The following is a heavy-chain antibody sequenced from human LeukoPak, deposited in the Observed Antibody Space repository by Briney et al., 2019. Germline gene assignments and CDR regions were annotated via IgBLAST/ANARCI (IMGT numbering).Heavy chain of an antibody. J-gene: IGHJ4*02. CDR1: GFTFSSYA. Sequence: GGSLRLSCAASGFTFSSYAMSWVRQAPAKGLEWVSLISGSGGSTYYADSVKGRFTISRDNSKNTLHLQMNSLRAEDTAVYYCAKAVAGTSMYYFDYWGQGTLVTVSS. V-gene: IGHV3-23*01. D-gene: IGHD6-19*01. CDR3: AKAVAGTSMYYFDY. CDR2: ISGSGGST.